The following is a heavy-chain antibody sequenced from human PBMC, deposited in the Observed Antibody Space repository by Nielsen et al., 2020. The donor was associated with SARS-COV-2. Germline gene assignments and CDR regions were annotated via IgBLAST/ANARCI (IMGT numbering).Heavy chain of an antibody. D-gene: IGHD1-1*01. V-gene: IGHV1-2*02. CDR3: AREGTTGEFDY. CDR2: INPNSGGT. Sequence: ASVKVSCKASGYTFTSYGISWVRQAPGQGLEWMGWINPNSGGTNYAQKFQGRVTMTRDTSISTAYMELSRLRSDDTAVYYCAREGTTGEFDYWGQGTLVTVSS. J-gene: IGHJ4*02. CDR1: GYTFTSYG.